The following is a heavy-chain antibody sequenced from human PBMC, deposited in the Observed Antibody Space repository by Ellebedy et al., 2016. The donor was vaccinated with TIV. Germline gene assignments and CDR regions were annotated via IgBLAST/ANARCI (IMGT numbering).Heavy chain of an antibody. CDR1: GFTFSSYG. D-gene: IGHD2-2*01. V-gene: IGHV3-48*01. Sequence: GGSLRLXCAASGFTFSSYGMHWVRQAPGKGLEWVSYISSSSSTIYYADSVKGRFTISRDNAKNSLYLQMNSLRAEDTAVYYCARVSTYCSSTSCYVYYYYMDVWGKGTTVTVSS. CDR3: ARVSTYCSSTSCYVYYYYMDV. CDR2: ISSSSSTI. J-gene: IGHJ6*03.